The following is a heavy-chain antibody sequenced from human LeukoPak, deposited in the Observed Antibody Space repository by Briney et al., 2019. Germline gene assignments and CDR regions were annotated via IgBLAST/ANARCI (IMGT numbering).Heavy chain of an antibody. CDR1: GFTFSSYG. CDR3: AKDRGSGTAGDY. V-gene: IGHV3-30*18. Sequence: PGGSLRLSCAADGFTFSSYGIHWDRQAPGKGLEWVAVISDDGSNKYYADSVKGRFTISRDNSKNTVYLQMNSLGAEDTAVYYCAKDRGSGTAGDYWGQGTLVTVSS. D-gene: IGHD3-10*01. J-gene: IGHJ4*02. CDR2: ISDDGSNK.